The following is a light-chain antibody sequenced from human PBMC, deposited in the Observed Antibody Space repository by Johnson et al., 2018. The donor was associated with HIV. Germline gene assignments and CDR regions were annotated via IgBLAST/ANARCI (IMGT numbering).Light chain of an antibody. CDR1: KLGDKY. V-gene: IGLV3-1*01. J-gene: IGLJ1*01. CDR2: QDS. CDR3: GTWDGSGGV. Sequence: VLTQPPSVSVSPGQTASITCSGDKLGDKYACWYQQKPGQSPVLVIYQDSKRPSGIPERFSGSNSGNTATLTISGTQAMDEADYYCGTWDGSGGVFGTGTKVTVL.